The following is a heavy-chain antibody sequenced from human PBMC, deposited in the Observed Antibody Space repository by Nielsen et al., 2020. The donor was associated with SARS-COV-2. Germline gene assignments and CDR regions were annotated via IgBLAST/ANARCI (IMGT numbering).Heavy chain of an antibody. CDR3: ARWRTYGNGWDF. Sequence: ASVKVSCKASGYTFSNFGLSWVRQAPGRGLAWIGWISGFNGNTNYLQKFKGRVTMTTHSSTGTVYMELRSLRADDTAIYYCARWRTYGNGWDFWGQGTLVTVSS. V-gene: IGHV1-18*01. D-gene: IGHD6-19*01. CDR1: GYTFSNFG. J-gene: IGHJ4*02. CDR2: ISGFNGNT.